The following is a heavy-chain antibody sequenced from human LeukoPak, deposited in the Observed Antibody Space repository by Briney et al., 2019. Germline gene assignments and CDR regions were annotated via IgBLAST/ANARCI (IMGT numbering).Heavy chain of an antibody. Sequence: ASVKVSCKVSGYTLTELSMHWVRQAPGKGLEWMGGFDPEDGETIYAQKFQGGVTMTEDTSTDTAYMELSSLRSEDTAVYYCATPRNTYDFWSGYTYWGQGTLVTVSS. CDR2: FDPEDGET. D-gene: IGHD3-3*01. CDR1: GYTLTELS. CDR3: ATPRNTYDFWSGYTY. J-gene: IGHJ4*02. V-gene: IGHV1-24*01.